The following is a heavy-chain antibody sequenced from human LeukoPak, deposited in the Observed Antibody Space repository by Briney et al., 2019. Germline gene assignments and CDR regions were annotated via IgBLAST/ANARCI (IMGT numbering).Heavy chain of an antibody. CDR3: ARHGSLYYDFWSGQNLYYFDY. D-gene: IGHD3-3*01. Sequence: SETLSLTCTVSGGSISGSSYYWGWIRQPPGKGLEWTGSIYYSGNTYYNPSLKSRVTISVDTSKNQFSLKLNSVTATDTAVYYCARHGSLYYDFWSGQNLYYFDYWGRGTLVTVSS. V-gene: IGHV4-39*01. J-gene: IGHJ4*02. CDR2: IYYSGNT. CDR1: GGSISGSSYY.